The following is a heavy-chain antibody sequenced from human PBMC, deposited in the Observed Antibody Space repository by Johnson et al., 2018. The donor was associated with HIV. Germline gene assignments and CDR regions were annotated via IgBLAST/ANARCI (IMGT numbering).Heavy chain of an antibody. D-gene: IGHD3-10*01. CDR2: IRYDGSNK. CDR3: ARAPEVRGVDAFDV. V-gene: IGHV3-30*02. J-gene: IGHJ3*01. CDR1: GFTFSDYY. Sequence: QVQLVESGGGLVKPGGSLRLSCAASGFTFSDYYMSWVRQAPGQGLEWVAFIRYDGSNKYYADSVKGRFTISRDNTKNSLYLQMNILSAEDTALYYCARAPEVRGVDAFDVWGQGTMVTVSS.